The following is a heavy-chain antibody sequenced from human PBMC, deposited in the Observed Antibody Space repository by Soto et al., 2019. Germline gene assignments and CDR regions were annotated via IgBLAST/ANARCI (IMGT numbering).Heavy chain of an antibody. CDR2: INHSGST. CDR3: ARGKRVTPRTPEFDY. CDR1: GGSFSGYY. J-gene: IGHJ4*02. D-gene: IGHD4-4*01. V-gene: IGHV4-34*01. Sequence: PSETLSLTCAVYGGSFSGYYWSWIRQPPGKGLEWIGEINHSGSTNYNPSLKSRVTISVDTSKNQFSLKLSSVTAADTAVYYCARGKRVTPRTPEFDYWGQGTLVTVSS.